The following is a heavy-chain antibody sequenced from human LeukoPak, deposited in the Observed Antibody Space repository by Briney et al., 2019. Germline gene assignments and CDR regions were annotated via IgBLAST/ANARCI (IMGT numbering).Heavy chain of an antibody. Sequence: LAGGSLRLSCAASGFTFSSYWMHWVRQAPGKGLVWVSRIDNDGRGTSYADSVKGRFTISRDNAKNRLYLQMNSLRAEDTAVYYCAREVVLSTSAWFEYWGQGTLVTVSS. D-gene: IGHD3-22*01. J-gene: IGHJ4*02. V-gene: IGHV3-74*01. CDR1: GFTFSSYW. CDR3: AREVVLSTSAWFEY. CDR2: IDNDGRGT.